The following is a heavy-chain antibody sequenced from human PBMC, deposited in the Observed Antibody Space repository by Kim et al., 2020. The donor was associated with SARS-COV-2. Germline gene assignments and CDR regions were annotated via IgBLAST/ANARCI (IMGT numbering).Heavy chain of an antibody. CDR3: ARDTRDYYGMDV. Sequence: CNASSVRARFTSSRDNPKNTRYLQMNSLRAEDTAVDYCARDTRDYYGMDVWGQGTTVTVSS. J-gene: IGHJ6*02. V-gene: IGHV3-33*01.